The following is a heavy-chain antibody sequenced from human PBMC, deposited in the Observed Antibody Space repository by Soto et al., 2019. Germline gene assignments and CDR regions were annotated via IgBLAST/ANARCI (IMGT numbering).Heavy chain of an antibody. Sequence: SETLSLTCTVSGGSISSYYWGWIRQPPGKGLEWIGYIYYSGSTNYNPSLKSRVTISVDTSKNQFSLKLSSVTAADTAVYYCARRYCTNGVCYSGFDYWGQGTLVTVSS. CDR3: ARRYCTNGVCYSGFDY. CDR1: GGSISSYY. CDR2: IYYSGST. D-gene: IGHD2-8*01. V-gene: IGHV4-59*01. J-gene: IGHJ4*02.